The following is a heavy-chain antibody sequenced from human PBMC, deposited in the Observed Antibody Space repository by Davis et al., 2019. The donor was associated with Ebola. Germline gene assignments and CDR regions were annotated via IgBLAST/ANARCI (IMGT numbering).Heavy chain of an antibody. Sequence: PGGSLRLSCTVSGGSISSYYWSWMRQPPGKGLEWIGYIYYSGSTNYNPSLKSRVTISVDTSKNQFSLKLSSVTAADTAVYYCARHPRITMVRGVMTAFDIWGQGTMVTVSS. V-gene: IGHV4-59*08. D-gene: IGHD3-10*01. CDR1: GGSISSYY. J-gene: IGHJ3*02. CDR2: IYYSGST. CDR3: ARHPRITMVRGVMTAFDI.